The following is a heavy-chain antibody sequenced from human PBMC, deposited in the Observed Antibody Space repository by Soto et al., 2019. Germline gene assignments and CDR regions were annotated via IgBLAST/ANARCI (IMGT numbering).Heavy chain of an antibody. CDR1: GFSLSNAGLG. D-gene: IGHD6-13*01. J-gene: IGHJ5*02. CDR2: IFSNDEK. V-gene: IGHV2-26*04. CDR3: ASTYSTSWYWFAP. Sequence: QVTVKESGPVLVKPTETLTLTCTVSGFSLSNAGLGVSWIRQPPGKALEWLAHIFSNDEKSYSTSLKSRLTIAKDTSKSQVVLIMTNMDTVDTATYYCASTYSTSWYWFAPWGQGTLVTVPS.